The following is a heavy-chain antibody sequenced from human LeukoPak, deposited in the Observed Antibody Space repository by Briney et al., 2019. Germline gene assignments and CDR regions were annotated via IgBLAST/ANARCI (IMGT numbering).Heavy chain of an antibody. CDR3: ARGDYYDSSGHYYVDGFDI. J-gene: IGHJ3*02. CDR2: ISYNATHK. Sequence: GGSLRLSCAASGFTFTSFGMHWVRQAPGKGLEWVAIISYNATHKYDADSVKGRFTISRDNSKNTLYLQMNSLRAEDTAVYYCARGDYYDSSGHYYVDGFDIWGQGTMVTVSS. CDR1: GFTFTSFG. V-gene: IGHV3-30*19. D-gene: IGHD3-22*01.